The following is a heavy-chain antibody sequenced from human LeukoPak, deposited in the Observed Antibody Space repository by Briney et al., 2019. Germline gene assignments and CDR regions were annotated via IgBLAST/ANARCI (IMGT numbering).Heavy chain of an antibody. D-gene: IGHD1-14*01. J-gene: IGHJ4*02. CDR3: ATGNYFDY. CDR1: GSTFSSYG. CDR2: ISYDGSNK. V-gene: IGHV3-30*03. Sequence: GGSLRLSCAASGSTFSSYGMHWVRQAPGKGLEWVAVISYDGSNKYYADSVKGRFTISRDNSKNTLYLQMNSLRAEDTAVYYCATGNYFDYWGQGTLVTVSS.